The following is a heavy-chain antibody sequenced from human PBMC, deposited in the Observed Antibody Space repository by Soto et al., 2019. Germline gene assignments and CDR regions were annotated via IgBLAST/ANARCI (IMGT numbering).Heavy chain of an antibody. CDR1: GYDFTHYW. CDR3: ARAVGYSDASDFYSFAY. CDR2: IYPGDSDT. V-gene: IGHV5-51*01. D-gene: IGHD3-3*01. J-gene: IGHJ4*02. Sequence: PGESLKISCRGSGYDFTHYWIAWVRQTPGKGLEWMGFIYPGDSDTKYSPSFQGQVTISVDRSIDTAYLQRSSLKASDTAVYYCARAVGYSDASDFYSFAYWGQGTPVTVSS.